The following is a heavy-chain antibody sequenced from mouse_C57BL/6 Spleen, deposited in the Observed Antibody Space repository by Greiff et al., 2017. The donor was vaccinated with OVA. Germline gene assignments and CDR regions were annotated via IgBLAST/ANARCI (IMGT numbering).Heavy chain of an antibody. CDR2: INPSSGYT. CDR3: AKSGYSNYWFAY. CDR1: GYTFTSYT. J-gene: IGHJ3*01. D-gene: IGHD2-5*01. Sequence: QVQLQQSGAELARPGASVKMSCKASGYTFTSYTMHWVKQRPGQGLEWIGYINPSSGYTKYNQKFKDKATLTADKSSSTAYMQLSSLTSEASADYYCAKSGYSNYWFAYWGQGTLVTVSA. V-gene: IGHV1-4*01.